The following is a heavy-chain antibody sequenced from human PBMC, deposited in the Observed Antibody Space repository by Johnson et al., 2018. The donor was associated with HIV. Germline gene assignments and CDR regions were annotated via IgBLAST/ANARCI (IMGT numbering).Heavy chain of an antibody. CDR1: GFTSTNCA. CDR2: ISYDGSNN. V-gene: IGHV3-30*07. CDR3: ARSGDSIGSFWAGGAFDI. J-gene: IGHJ3*02. Sequence: QVQLVESGGGVVQSGRSLRLSCAASGFTSTNCARHWVRQAPGISYDGSNNYYADSVKGRFTISRDNSKNTLYLQMNSLRAEDTAVYYCARSGDSIGSFWAGGAFDIWGQGTMVTVSS. D-gene: IGHD3/OR15-3a*01.